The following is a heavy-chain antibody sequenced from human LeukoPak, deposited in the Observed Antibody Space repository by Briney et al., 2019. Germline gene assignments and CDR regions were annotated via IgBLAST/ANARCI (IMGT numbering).Heavy chain of an antibody. CDR1: GFTFSSYA. V-gene: IGHV3-30-3*01. CDR2: ISYDGSNK. CDR3: ARGGHRWLVPHY. D-gene: IGHD6-19*01. Sequence: GGSLRLSCAASGFTFSSYAMHWVRQAPGKGLEWVAVISYDGSNKYYADSVKGRFTISRDNSKNTLYLQMNSLRAEDAAVYYCARGGHRWLVPHYWGQGTLVTVSS. J-gene: IGHJ4*02.